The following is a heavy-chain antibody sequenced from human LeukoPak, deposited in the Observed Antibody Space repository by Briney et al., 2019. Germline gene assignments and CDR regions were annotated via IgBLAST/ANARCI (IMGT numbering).Heavy chain of an antibody. CDR2: INPNSGGT. D-gene: IGHD2-21*02. Sequence: ASVKVSCKASGYTFTSYYMHWVRQAPGQGLEWMGWINPNSGGTNYAQKFQGRVTMTRDTSISTAYMELSRLRSDDTAVYYCARDHCGGDCYSGEFDPWGQGTLVTVSS. CDR3: ARDHCGGDCYSGEFDP. V-gene: IGHV1-2*02. CDR1: GYTFTSYY. J-gene: IGHJ5*02.